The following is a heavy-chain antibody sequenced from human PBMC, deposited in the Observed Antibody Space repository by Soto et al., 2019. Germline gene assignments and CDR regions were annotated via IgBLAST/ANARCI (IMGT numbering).Heavy chain of an antibody. CDR2: IYYSGST. Sequence: PSEILSLTCTVSGGSISSSSYYWGWIRQPPGKGLEWIGYIYYSGSTNYNPSLKSRVTISVDTSKNQFSLKLSSVTAADTAVYYCAREGVHRVVAATFDYWGQGTLVTVSS. J-gene: IGHJ4*02. D-gene: IGHD2-15*01. CDR1: GGSISSSSYY. V-gene: IGHV4-61*01. CDR3: AREGVHRVVAATFDY.